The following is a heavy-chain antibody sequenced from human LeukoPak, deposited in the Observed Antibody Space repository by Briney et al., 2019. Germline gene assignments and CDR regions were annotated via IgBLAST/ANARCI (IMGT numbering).Heavy chain of an antibody. J-gene: IGHJ4*02. CDR2: ISSSSSYI. CDR1: GFTFSSYS. D-gene: IGHD6-6*01. CDR3: ARDIAAPPGRPIPGY. V-gene: IGHV3-21*01. Sequence: GGSLRLSXAASGFTFSSYSMNWVRQAPGKGLEWVSSISSSSSYINYADSVKVRFTISRDNAKNSLYLQMNSVSAEDTAVYYCARDIAAPPGRPIPGYWGQGTLVTVSS.